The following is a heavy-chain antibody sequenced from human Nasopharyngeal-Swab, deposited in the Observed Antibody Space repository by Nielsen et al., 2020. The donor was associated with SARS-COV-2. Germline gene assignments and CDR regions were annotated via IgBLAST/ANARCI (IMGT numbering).Heavy chain of an antibody. CDR1: GCTFNSYA. J-gene: IGHJ6*02. V-gene: IGHV1-69*13. CDR3: AGSGYSSSWYQHSYYYYGMDI. D-gene: IGHD6-13*01. Sequence: SVKVSCKASGCTFNSYAISWARQAPGQGLEWMGGIIPIFGTANYAQKLQGRVTITADESTSTAYMELSSLRYEDTAVYYCAGSGYSSSWYQHSYYYYGMDIWGQGTTVTVSS. CDR2: IIPIFGTA.